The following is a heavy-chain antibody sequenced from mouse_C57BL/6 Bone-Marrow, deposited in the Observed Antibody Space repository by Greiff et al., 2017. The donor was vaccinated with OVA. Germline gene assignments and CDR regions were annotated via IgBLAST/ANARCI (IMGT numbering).Heavy chain of an antibody. V-gene: IGHV1-64*01. J-gene: IGHJ3*01. CDR1: GYTFTSYW. Sequence: VQLQQSGAELVKPGASVKLSCKASGYTFTSYWMHWVKQRPGQGLEWIGMIHPNSGSTNYNEKFKSKATLTVDKSSSTAYMQLSSLTSEDSAVYYCARGRTHGAFAYWGQGTLVTVSA. CDR3: ARGRTHGAFAY. CDR2: IHPNSGST.